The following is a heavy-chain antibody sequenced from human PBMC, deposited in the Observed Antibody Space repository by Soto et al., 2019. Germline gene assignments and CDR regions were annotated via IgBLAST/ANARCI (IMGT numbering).Heavy chain of an antibody. J-gene: IGHJ4*02. Sequence: SLRLSCAASGFTFSNSWMHWVRQVSGKGLEWVSRINADGTSTSYADSVKGRFTISRDNAKNTLYLHVNNLRAEDTAVYYCVKVLARGVGVPRFYFDSWGQGALVTVSS. CDR2: INADGTST. V-gene: IGHV3-74*01. CDR3: VKVLARGVGVPRFYFDS. D-gene: IGHD2-2*01. CDR1: GFTFSNSW.